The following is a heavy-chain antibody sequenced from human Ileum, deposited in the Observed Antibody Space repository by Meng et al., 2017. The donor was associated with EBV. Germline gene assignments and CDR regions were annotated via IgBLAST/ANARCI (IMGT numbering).Heavy chain of an antibody. D-gene: IGHD1-7*01. CDR2: IWYDGSNK. Sequence: QVPVVDSGGGVVPPVRSLRLSFAASGFTFSSYGLHWVRQAPGKGLEWVAVIWYDGSNKYYADSVKGRFTISRDNSKNTLYLQMNSLRAEDTAVYYCARDALELRGFDPWGQGTLVTVSS. V-gene: IGHV3-33*01. J-gene: IGHJ5*02. CDR3: ARDALELRGFDP. CDR1: GFTFSSYG.